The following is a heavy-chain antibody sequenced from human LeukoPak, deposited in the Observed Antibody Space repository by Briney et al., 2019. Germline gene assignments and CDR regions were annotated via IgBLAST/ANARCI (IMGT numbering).Heavy chain of an antibody. CDR3: ARQPSSWFTSFDS. V-gene: IGHV4-59*01. CDR2: IYYSGST. CDR1: GGSLSSYF. J-gene: IGHJ4*02. Sequence: SETLSLTCTVSGGSLSSYFWSWIRQPPGKGLEWIAYIYYSGSTNYNPSLKSRVTISVDTSKNQFSLKLGSVTAADTAVYYCARQPSSWFTSFDSWGQGTLVTVSS. D-gene: IGHD6-13*01.